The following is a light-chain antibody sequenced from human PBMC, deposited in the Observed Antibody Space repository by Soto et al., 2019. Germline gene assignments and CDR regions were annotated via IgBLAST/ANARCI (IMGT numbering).Light chain of an antibody. CDR2: DVS. J-gene: IGLJ2*01. CDR3: SSVTTWSTLV. V-gene: IGLV2-18*02. CDR1: SSDVGAYNR. Sequence: QSVLTQPPSVSGSPGQSVTISCTGTSSDVGAYNRVSWYQQPPGTAPRVIIYDVSNRPSGVPDRFSGSKSGNTASLTISGLLPEDEAEYYCSSVTTWSTLVFGEGTKVTVL.